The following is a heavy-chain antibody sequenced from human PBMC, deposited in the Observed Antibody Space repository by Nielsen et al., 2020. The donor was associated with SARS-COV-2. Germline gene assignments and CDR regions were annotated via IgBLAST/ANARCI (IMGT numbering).Heavy chain of an antibody. CDR2: ISPNGGND. D-gene: IGHD1-14*01. V-gene: IGHV3-30-3*01. CDR3: ARLYMSDPQNYYYYGVDI. Sequence: GESLKISCVGSGFFFSSYAMHWVRQPPGKGLQWVAVISPNGGNDYYADSVKGRFTISRDNSRDMLYLEMNSLGAEDTAVYYCARLYMSDPQNYYYYGVDIWGQGTAVTVSS. CDR1: GFFFSSYA. J-gene: IGHJ6*02.